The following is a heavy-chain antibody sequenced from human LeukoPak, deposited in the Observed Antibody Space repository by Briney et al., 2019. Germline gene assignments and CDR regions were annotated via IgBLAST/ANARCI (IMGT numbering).Heavy chain of an antibody. CDR3: ARALAAIYYYYGMDV. CDR2: IIPIFGTA. CDR1: GRTFSSYA. D-gene: IGHD5-18*01. J-gene: IGHJ6*04. Sequence: ASVKVSCKASGRTFSSYAISWVRQAPGQGLEWMGGIIPIFGTANYAQKFQGRVTITADESTSTAYMELSSLRSEDTAVYYCARALAAIYYYYGMDVWGKGTTVTVSS. V-gene: IGHV1-69*13.